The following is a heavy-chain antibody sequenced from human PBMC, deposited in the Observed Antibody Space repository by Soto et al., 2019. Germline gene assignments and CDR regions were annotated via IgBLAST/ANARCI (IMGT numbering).Heavy chain of an antibody. CDR2: IYYSGST. CDR3: AREWTYFDWSNWFDP. V-gene: IGHV4-59*01. CDR1: GGSISSYY. D-gene: IGHD3-9*01. Sequence: SETRSLTCTVSGGSISSYYWSWIRQPPGKGLEWIGYIYYSGSTNYNPSLKSRVTISVDTSKNQFSLKLSSVTAADTAVYYCAREWTYFDWSNWFDPWGQGTLVTVSS. J-gene: IGHJ5*02.